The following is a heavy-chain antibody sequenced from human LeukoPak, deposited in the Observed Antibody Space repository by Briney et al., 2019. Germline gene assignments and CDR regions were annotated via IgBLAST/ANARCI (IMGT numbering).Heavy chain of an antibody. J-gene: IGHJ6*02. CDR3: AKDHLAYCGGDCYHYYYGLDV. V-gene: IGHV3-30*18. CDR1: GFTFSNYG. D-gene: IGHD2-21*02. CDR2: ISYDGSNK. Sequence: PGGSLRLSCEASGFTFSNYGMHWVRQAPGKGLDWVAVISYDGSNKYYADSVKGRFTISRDNSKNTLYLQMNSLRAEDMAVYYCAKDHLAYCGGDCYHYYYGLDVWGQGTTVTVSS.